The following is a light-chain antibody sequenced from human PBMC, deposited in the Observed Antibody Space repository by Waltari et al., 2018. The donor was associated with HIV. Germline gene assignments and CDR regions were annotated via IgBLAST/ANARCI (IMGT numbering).Light chain of an antibody. Sequence: DIVMTQSPDSLSVSLGERATINCKSSQSLLYGSNNKNRLAWYQQRPVQPPKLLISWASTRESGVPDRFSGSGSGTDFTLTINSLQAEDVAVYYCQQFSLSPPLTFGGGTKVEIK. V-gene: IGKV4-1*01. CDR3: QQFSLSPPLT. J-gene: IGKJ4*01. CDR2: WAS. CDR1: QSLLYGSNNKNR.